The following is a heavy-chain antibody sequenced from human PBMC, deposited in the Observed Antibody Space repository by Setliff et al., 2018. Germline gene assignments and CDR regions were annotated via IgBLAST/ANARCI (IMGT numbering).Heavy chain of an antibody. V-gene: IGHV4-61*02. J-gene: IGHJ6*02. Sequence: ASGTLSLTCTVSGGSISSGSYYWSWIRQTAGKGLEWIGRIYTSGSTNYNPSLKSRVTISVDTSKNQFSLKLSSVTAADTAVYYCARAFTYYNFWSGYGYGMDVWGQGTTVTVSS. D-gene: IGHD3-3*01. CDR2: IYTSGST. CDR1: GGSISSGSYY. CDR3: ARAFTYYNFWSGYGYGMDV.